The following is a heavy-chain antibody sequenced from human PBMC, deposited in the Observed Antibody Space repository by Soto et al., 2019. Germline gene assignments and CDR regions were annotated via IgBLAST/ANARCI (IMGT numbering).Heavy chain of an antibody. J-gene: IGHJ5*02. CDR3: ARLSSWRAYLSS. Sequence: QVQLQESGPGLVKPSQTLSLTCTVSGGSISSGGYYWSWIRQHPETGLEWIGYIFYSWSTDYNPYLKSRLSISIDTSKNQFSLRLRSVTPADTAVYYCARLSSWRAYLSSWGPGTLVTVSS. CDR1: GGSISSGGYY. V-gene: IGHV4-31*03. CDR2: IFYSWST.